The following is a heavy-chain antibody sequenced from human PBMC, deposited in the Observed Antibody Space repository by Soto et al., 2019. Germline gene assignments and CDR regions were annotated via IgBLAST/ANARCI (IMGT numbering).Heavy chain of an antibody. V-gene: IGHV1-2*02. CDR2: INPATGAA. Sequence: QLHLVQSGAVVKKPGASVTVSCSASGYPVTAYYMHWVRQAPGRGLEWMGGINPATGAAKYTQTFQGRFTMTRDTSTSTVFTELRGLTSEDTAVFYCARGGGVGVAGSAAFDMWGQGTLVTVSS. J-gene: IGHJ3*02. CDR3: ARGGGVGVAGSAAFDM. D-gene: IGHD3-3*01. CDR1: GYPVTAYY.